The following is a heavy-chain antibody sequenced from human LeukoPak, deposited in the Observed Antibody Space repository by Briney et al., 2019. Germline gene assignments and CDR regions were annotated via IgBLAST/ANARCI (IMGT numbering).Heavy chain of an antibody. D-gene: IGHD6-19*01. CDR2: IYPGDSDT. J-gene: IGHJ4*02. CDR3: ARSWGTGYNTGWPSDY. CDR1: GYSFTTYW. V-gene: IGHV5-51*01. Sequence: PGESLKISCKGSGYSFTTYWIAWVRQMPGKGPEWMGIIYPGDSDTSYSPSFQGQVTISADKSISTAYLQWSSLKASDTAMYYCARSWGTGYNTGWPSDYWGQGTLVTVSS.